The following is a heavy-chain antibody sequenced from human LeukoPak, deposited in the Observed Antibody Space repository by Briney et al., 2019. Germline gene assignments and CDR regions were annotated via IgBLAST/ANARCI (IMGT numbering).Heavy chain of an antibody. CDR2: IIPMVDSA. V-gene: IGHV1-69*06. D-gene: IGHD6-6*01. CDR1: GGTFSNNV. Sequence: SVKVSCKVSGGTFSNNVINWIRQAPGQGLEWMGGIIPMVDSANYGQKFQGRVTTTADISTTTAYLELSSLRYEDTAMYYCARVRQYSSWNFDYWGQGTLVTVSS. J-gene: IGHJ4*02. CDR3: ARVRQYSSWNFDY.